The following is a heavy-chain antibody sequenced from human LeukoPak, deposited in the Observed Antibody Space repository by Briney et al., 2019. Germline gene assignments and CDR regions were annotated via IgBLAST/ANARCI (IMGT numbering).Heavy chain of an antibody. Sequence: PGGSLRLSCAASGFTVSRNYMSWVRQAPGKGLEWVSVVYSGGSTHYADSVKGRFTISRDNSKNTLYLHMNSLRAEDTAVYYCATADSGSYYSGVDYWGQGTLVTVSS. J-gene: IGHJ4*02. D-gene: IGHD1-26*01. CDR3: ATADSGSYYSGVDY. V-gene: IGHV3-66*01. CDR2: VYSGGST. CDR1: GFTVSRNY.